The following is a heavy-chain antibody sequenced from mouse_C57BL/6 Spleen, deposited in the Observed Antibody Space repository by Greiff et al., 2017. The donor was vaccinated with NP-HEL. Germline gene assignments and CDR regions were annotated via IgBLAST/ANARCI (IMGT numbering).Heavy chain of an antibody. Sequence: QVQLKQSGPELVKPGASVKISCKASGYAFSSSWMNWVKQRPGKGLEWIGRIYPGDGDTNYNGKFKGKATLTADKSSSTAYMQLSSLTSEDSAVYFCARRDYGNYNAMDYWGQGTSVTVSS. V-gene: IGHV1-82*01. D-gene: IGHD2-1*01. CDR3: ARRDYGNYNAMDY. CDR2: IYPGDGDT. J-gene: IGHJ4*01. CDR1: GYAFSSSW.